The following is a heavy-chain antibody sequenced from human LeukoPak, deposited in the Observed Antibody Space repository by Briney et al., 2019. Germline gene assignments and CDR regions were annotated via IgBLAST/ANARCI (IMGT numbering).Heavy chain of an antibody. CDR2: IYTSGST. D-gene: IGHD2-15*01. V-gene: IGHV4-4*07. Sequence: SETLSLTCTVSGGSISSYYWSWIRQPAGKGLEWIGRIYTSGSTNYNPSLKSRVTMSVDTSKNQFSLKLSSVTAADTAVYYCARAGYCSGGSCYLTGFDYWGQGTLVTVSS. J-gene: IGHJ4*02. CDR3: ARAGYCSGGSCYLTGFDY. CDR1: GGSISSYY.